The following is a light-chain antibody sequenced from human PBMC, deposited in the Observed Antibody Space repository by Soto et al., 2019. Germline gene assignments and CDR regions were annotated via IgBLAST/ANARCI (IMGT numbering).Light chain of an antibody. CDR3: EQYDTSPRT. CDR1: QSVSSNY. CDR2: GAS. V-gene: IGKV3-20*01. Sequence: EIVLTQSPGTLSLSPGERATLSCRASQSVSSNYLAWYQQKRGQAPRLLIYGASSRATGIPTRFSGSGSGTDLTHTFSRLEPEDFAVYYCEQYDTSPRTFGQGTKVDI. J-gene: IGKJ1*01.